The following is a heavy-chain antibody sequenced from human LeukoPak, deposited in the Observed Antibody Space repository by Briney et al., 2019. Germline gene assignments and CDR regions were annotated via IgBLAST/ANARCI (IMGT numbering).Heavy chain of an antibody. CDR3: AYRYGRDWREYFQH. CDR2: ISGSGGST. D-gene: IGHD2-21*02. Sequence: GGSLRFSCAASGFTCYSYAMRWDRQAPGKGLEWVSAISGSGGSTYYADSVKGRFTISRDNSKNTLYLQMNSLRAEDSAVYYCAYRYGRDWREYFQHGPQGTLVTVSS. V-gene: IGHV3-23*01. CDR1: GFTCYSYA. J-gene: IGHJ1*01.